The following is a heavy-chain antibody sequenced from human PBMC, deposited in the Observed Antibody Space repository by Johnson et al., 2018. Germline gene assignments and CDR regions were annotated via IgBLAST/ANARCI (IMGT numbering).Heavy chain of an antibody. CDR2: IYSGGNT. CDR3: ARDLSRSTPGTFDI. CDR1: GFTVNNIY. J-gene: IGHJ3*02. D-gene: IGHD1-1*01. Sequence: VQLQESGGGLVQXGGSLRLSCAASGFTVNNIYMSWIRQAPGKGLEWVSLIYSGGNTNYAESVRGRFTISRDTSKNTLYLQLNSLRTDDTAVYYCARDLSRSTPGTFDIWGQGTMVTVSS. V-gene: IGHV3-66*02.